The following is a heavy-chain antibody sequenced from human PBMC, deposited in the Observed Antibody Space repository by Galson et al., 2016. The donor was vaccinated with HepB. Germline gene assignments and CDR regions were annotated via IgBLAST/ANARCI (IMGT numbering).Heavy chain of an antibody. V-gene: IGHV4-31*03. CDR3: ARVAAATLGYYYYYGLDV. CDR2: ISNSGST. Sequence: TLSLTCTVSGGSISSGGYYWNWIRQRPGKGLEWIGYISNSGSTHYNPSLKSRLTMSVDTSKNQSSLKLSSVTAADSAVYFCARVAAATLGYYYYYGLDVWGQGTTVTVSS. CDR1: GGSISSGGYY. D-gene: IGHD2-15*01. J-gene: IGHJ6*02.